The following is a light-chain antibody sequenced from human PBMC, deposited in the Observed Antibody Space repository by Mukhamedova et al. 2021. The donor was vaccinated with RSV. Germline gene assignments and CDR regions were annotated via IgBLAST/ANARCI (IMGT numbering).Light chain of an antibody. CDR2: ATS. J-gene: IGKJ1*01. V-gene: IGKV1-27*01. CDR3: QKYLSAPPT. Sequence: WYQRRVHGKPPKLLIYATSTLQSGVPSRFSGSGSGTDFTLTISSLQPEAVATYFCQKYLSAPPTFGPGTKVEIK.